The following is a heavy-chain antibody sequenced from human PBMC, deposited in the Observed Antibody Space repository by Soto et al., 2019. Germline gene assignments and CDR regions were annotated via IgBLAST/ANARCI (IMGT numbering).Heavy chain of an antibody. CDR3: ARVAGGSYRFDAFDI. CDR1: GGSISSGDYS. D-gene: IGHD3-22*01. CDR2: IHDSGST. J-gene: IGHJ3*02. V-gene: IGHV4-30-4*01. Sequence: QVQLQESGPGLVKPSQTLSLTCTVSGGSISSGDYSWSWIRQPPGKGLEWIGYIHDSGSTYYNPSLKSRVTLSVDTSRTQFSLKLSSVTAADTAVYYCARVAGGSYRFDAFDIWGQGTMVTVSS.